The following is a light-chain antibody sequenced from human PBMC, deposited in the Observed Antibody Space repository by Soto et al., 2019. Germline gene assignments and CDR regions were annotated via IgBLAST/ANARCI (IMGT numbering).Light chain of an antibody. CDR3: QSYDSSLRGWV. V-gene: IGLV1-40*01. CDR1: SSNIGAGYD. CDR2: GNS. J-gene: IGLJ3*02. Sequence: QSVLTQPPSVSGAPGQRVTISCTGSSSNIGAGYDVHGYQQLPGPAPKLLISGNSHRPSGVPDRFSGSKSGTSASLAITGLQAEDEADYYCQSYDSSLRGWVFGGGPKLTVL.